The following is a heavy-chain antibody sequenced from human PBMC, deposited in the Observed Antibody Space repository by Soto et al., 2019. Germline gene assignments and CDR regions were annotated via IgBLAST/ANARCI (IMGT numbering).Heavy chain of an antibody. CDR2: IIPIFGTA. V-gene: IGHV1-69*13. J-gene: IGHJ6*02. Sequence: SVKVSCKASGFTFTGYYMHWVRQAPGQGLEWMGGIIPIFGTANYAQKFQGRVTITADESTSTAYMELSSLRSEDTAVYYCASRITIFGVVPYGMDVWGQGATVTVSS. D-gene: IGHD3-3*01. CDR3: ASRITIFGVVPYGMDV. CDR1: GFTFTGYY.